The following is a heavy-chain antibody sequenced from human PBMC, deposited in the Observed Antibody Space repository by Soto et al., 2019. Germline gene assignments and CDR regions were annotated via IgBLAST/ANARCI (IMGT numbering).Heavy chain of an antibody. J-gene: IGHJ6*02. CDR3: ARDVAVAGHGGMDV. V-gene: IGHV3-48*02. Sequence: EVQPVESGGGLVQPGGSLRLSCAASGFTLSSYSMNWVRQAPGKGLEWVSYISSSSSTIYYADSVKGRFTISRDNAKNSLYLQMNSLRDEDTAVYYCARDVAVAGHGGMDVWGQGTTVTVSS. CDR2: ISSSSSTI. D-gene: IGHD6-19*01. CDR1: GFTLSSYS.